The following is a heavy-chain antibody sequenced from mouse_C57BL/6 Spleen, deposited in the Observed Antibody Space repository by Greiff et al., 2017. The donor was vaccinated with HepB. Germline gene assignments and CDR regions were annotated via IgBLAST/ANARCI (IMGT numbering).Heavy chain of an antibody. CDR2: ISSGSSTI. V-gene: IGHV5-17*01. Sequence: EVMLVESGGGLVKPGGSLKLSCAASGFTFSDYGMHWVRQAPEKGLEWVAYISSGSSTIYYADTVKGRFTISRDNAKNTLFLQMTSLRSEDTAMYYCARATYGSSLYYAMDYWGQGTSVTVSS. CDR3: ARATYGSSLYYAMDY. J-gene: IGHJ4*01. CDR1: GFTFSDYG. D-gene: IGHD1-1*01.